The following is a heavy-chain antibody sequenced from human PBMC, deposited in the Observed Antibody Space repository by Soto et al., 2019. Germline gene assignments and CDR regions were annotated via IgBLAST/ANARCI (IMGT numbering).Heavy chain of an antibody. CDR1: GGSISSGGNS. D-gene: IGHD1-1*01. CDR3: ARGTSYWAWKFDY. Sequence: SETLSLTCAVSGGSISSGGNSWSWIRQPPGKGLEWIGYIYHSGSTYYNPSLKSRVTISVDRSKNQFSLKLSSVTAADTAVYYCARGTSYWAWKFDYWGQGILVTVSS. CDR2: IYHSGST. V-gene: IGHV4-30-2*01. J-gene: IGHJ4*02.